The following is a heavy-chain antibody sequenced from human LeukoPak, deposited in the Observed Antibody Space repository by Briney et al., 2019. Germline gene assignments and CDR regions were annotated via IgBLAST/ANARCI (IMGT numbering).Heavy chain of an antibody. CDR1: GYTFTSYA. D-gene: IGHD6-19*01. V-gene: IGHV1-3*01. Sequence: GASVKVSCKASGYTFTSYAMHWVRQAPGQRLEWMGWINAGNGNTKYSQKFQGRVTITRDTSASTAYMELSSLRSEDTAVYYCARDHRQWLVLDCYGMDVWGQGTTVTISS. CDR3: ARDHRQWLVLDCYGMDV. J-gene: IGHJ6*02. CDR2: INAGNGNT.